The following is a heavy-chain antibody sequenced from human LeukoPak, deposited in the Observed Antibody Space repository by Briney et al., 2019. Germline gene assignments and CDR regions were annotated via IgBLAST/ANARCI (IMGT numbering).Heavy chain of an antibody. V-gene: IGHV3-9*01. J-gene: IGHJ4*02. CDR3: AGGSPSAATGDI. CDR2: ISWNSGSI. CDR1: GFTFDDYA. Sequence: GGSLRLSCAASGFTFDDYAMHWVRQAPGKGLEWVSGISWNSGSIGYADSVKGRFTISRDNAKNSLYLQMNSLRAEDTAVYYCAGGSPSAATGDIWGQGTLVTVSS. D-gene: IGHD4-17*01.